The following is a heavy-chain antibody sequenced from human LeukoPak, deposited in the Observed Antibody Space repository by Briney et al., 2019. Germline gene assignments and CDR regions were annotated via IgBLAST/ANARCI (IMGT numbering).Heavy chain of an antibody. J-gene: IGHJ4*02. V-gene: IGHV4-59*01. CDR1: GGSISSWY. D-gene: IGHD6-19*01. CDR3: ARETKLMGYSSGLGFNY. Sequence: SETLSLTCTVSGGSISSWYWSWIRQPPGRGLEWIGYIYDSGNTNYNLSLKTRVTISVDTSKNQLSLNLSSVTAADTAVYYCARETKLMGYSSGLGFNYWGQGTLVTVSS. CDR2: IYDSGNT.